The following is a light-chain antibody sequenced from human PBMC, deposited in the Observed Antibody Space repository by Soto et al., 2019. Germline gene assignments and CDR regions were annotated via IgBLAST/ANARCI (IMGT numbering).Light chain of an antibody. CDR2: DAI. CDR3: QNSDSLPPP. CDR1: QDINNF. Sequence: DIQMTQSPSSLSASVGDRVTITCQASQDINNFLHWYEQRPGKAPKLLIYDAIKLDTGVPSRFSGSGSGTHFPSPISTLHPEDIATNFCQNSDSLPPPFGGGTKVEI. V-gene: IGKV1-33*01. J-gene: IGKJ4*01.